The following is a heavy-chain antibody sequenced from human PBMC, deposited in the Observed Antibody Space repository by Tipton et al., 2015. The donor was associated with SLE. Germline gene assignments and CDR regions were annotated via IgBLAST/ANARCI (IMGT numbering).Heavy chain of an antibody. J-gene: IGHJ4*02. CDR3: ASPGYSSGSYYFDY. CDR2: IYFSESA. Sequence: TLSLTCTVSGGSISTHFWSWIRQPPGKGLEWIGSIYFSESANYSPSLKSRVTISVDTSKNQFSLKLSSVTAADTAVYYCASPGYSSGSYYFDYWGQGTLVTVSS. D-gene: IGHD6-19*01. V-gene: IGHV4-59*11. CDR1: GGSISTHF.